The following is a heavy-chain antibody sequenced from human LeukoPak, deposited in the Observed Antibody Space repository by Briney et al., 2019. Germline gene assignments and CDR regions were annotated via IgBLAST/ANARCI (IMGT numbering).Heavy chain of an antibody. D-gene: IGHD4-23*01. CDR3: ARQHGGNYLDF. CDR2: ILYTGTT. J-gene: IGHJ4*02. V-gene: IGHV4-59*01. CDR1: GVSISYNY. Sequence: SETLSLTCTVSGVSISYNYWSWIRQPPGKGLEWIGQILYTGTTEYNPSLKSRVSMSLDTSKNQFSLRLSSVTAGDTAVYYCARQHGGNYLDFWGQGTLVTVSS.